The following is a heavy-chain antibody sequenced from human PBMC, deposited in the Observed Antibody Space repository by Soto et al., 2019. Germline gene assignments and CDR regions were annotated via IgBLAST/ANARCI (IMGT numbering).Heavy chain of an antibody. CDR2: IYYSGST. CDR3: ARVGGYCSGGSCYSDYYYYYYMDV. V-gene: IGHV4-59*01. D-gene: IGHD2-15*01. CDR1: GGSISSYY. Sequence: QVQLQESGPGLVKPSETLSLTCTVSGGSISSYYWSWIRQPPGKGLEWIGYIYYSGSTNYNPSLKSRVTISVETSKNQFSLKLSSVTAADTAVYYCARVGGYCSGGSCYSDYYYYYYMDVWGKGTTVTVSS. J-gene: IGHJ6*03.